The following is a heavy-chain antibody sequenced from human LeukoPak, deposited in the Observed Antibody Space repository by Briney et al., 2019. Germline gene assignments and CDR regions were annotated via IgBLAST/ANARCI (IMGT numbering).Heavy chain of an antibody. CDR2: ISSSSSYI. CDR3: ARTLLRFLEGSYYYYMDV. CDR1: GFTFSSYS. D-gene: IGHD3-3*01. J-gene: IGHJ6*03. V-gene: IGHV3-21*01. Sequence: GGSLRLSCAASGFTFSSYSMNWARQAPGKGLEWVSSISSSSSYIYYAGSVKGRFTISRDNAKNSLYLQMNSLRAEDTAVYYCARTLLRFLEGSYYYYMDVWGKGTTVTVSS.